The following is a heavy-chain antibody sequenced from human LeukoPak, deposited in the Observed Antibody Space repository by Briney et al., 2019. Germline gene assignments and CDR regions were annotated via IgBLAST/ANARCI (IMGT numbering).Heavy chain of an antibody. D-gene: IGHD2-15*01. Sequence: PGGSLRLSCAASGLTFSSYAMSWVRQPPGKGLEWIGSINYSGSTYYNPSLKSRVTISVDRSKNQFSLKLSSVTAADTAVYYCARGYCSGGSCYSSYYYSYMDVWGKGTTVTVSS. J-gene: IGHJ6*03. CDR3: ARGYCSGGSCYSSYYYSYMDV. CDR2: INYSGST. CDR1: GLTFSSYA. V-gene: IGHV4-39*07.